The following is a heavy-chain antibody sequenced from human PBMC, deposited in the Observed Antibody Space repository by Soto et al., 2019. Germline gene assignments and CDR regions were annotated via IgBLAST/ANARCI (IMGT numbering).Heavy chain of an antibody. V-gene: IGHV5-51*01. CDR2: IYPGDSDT. CDR3: ATHETAPLYHYYYGMDV. J-gene: IGHJ6*02. CDR1: GYSFTSYW. D-gene: IGHD5-18*01. Sequence: GESLKISCKGSGYSFTSYWIGWVRQMPGKGLEWMGIIYPGDSDTRYSPSFQGQVTISADKSISTAYLQWSSLKASDTAIYYCATHETAPLYHYYYGMDVWGQGTTVTVSS.